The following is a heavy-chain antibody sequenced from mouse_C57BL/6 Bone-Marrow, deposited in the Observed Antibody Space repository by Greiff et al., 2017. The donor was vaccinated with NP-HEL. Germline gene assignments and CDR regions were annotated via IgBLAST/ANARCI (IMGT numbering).Heavy chain of an antibody. D-gene: IGHD1-1*01. Sequence: VQLKQSGPGLVAPSQSLSITCTVSGFSLTSYAISWVSQPPGKCLEWLGVIWNGGGTNYNSDLKYIMSIIKSNSKSQVFLKMNILQTDDTASYYCARTYYYGSSFLFAYWGQGTLVTVSA. CDR1: GFSLTSYA. CDR2: IWNGGGT. V-gene: IGHV2-9-1*01. CDR3: ARTYYYGSSFLFAY. J-gene: IGHJ3*01.